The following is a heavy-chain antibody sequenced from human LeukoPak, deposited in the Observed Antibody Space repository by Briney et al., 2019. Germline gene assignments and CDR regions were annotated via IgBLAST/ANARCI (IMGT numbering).Heavy chain of an antibody. CDR2: VNQDGSEQ. D-gene: IGHD2-2*01. CDR3: ASRALVVPAAIDIFYYYYMDV. V-gene: IGHV3-7*01. Sequence: AGGSLRLSGAASGFTFRNYWMSWVRQAPGKGLEWVANVNQDGSEQYHVDSVKGRFTISRDNAKNSLYLQMNSLRAEDTAVYYCASRALVVPAAIDIFYYYYMDVWGKGTTVTVSS. CDR1: GFTFRNYW. J-gene: IGHJ6*03.